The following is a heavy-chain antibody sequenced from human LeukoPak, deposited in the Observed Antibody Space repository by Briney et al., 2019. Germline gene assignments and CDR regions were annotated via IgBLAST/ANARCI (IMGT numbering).Heavy chain of an antibody. D-gene: IGHD1-26*01. V-gene: IGHV3-23*01. CDR2: ISGSGANT. Sequence: GGSLRLSCAASGFTFSSYAMSWVRQAPGKGLERVSAISGSGANTYYTDSVKGRFTISRDNSKNALYLQMNSLRAEDTAVYYCASHPSGNYYRYFNYWGQGTLVTVSS. CDR1: GFTFSSYA. CDR3: ASHPSGNYYRYFNY. J-gene: IGHJ4*02.